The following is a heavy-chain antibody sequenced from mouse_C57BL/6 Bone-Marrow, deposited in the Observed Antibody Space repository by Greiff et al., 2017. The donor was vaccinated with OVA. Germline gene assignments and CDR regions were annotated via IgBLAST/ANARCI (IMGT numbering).Heavy chain of an antibody. J-gene: IGHJ3*01. CDR3: ARKRQLRPWFAY. V-gene: IGHV1-55*01. D-gene: IGHD3-2*02. CDR1: GYTFTSYW. CDR2: IHPGSGST. Sequence: VQLQQPGAELVKPGASVKMSCKASGYTFTSYWITWVKQRPRQGLEWIGDIHPGSGSTNYNEKFKSKATLTVDTSSSTAYMQLSSLTSEDSAVYYCARKRQLRPWFAYWGQGTLVTVSA.